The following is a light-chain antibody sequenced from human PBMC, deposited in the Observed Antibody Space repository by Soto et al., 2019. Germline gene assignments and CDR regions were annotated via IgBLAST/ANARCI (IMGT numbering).Light chain of an antibody. CDR1: SSDVGGYNY. V-gene: IGLV2-14*01. CDR3: SSYTSTSTRM. J-gene: IGLJ3*02. CDR2: EVS. Sequence: QSVLTQPASVSGSPGQSITISCTGTSSDVGGYNYVSWYQQHPGKAPKLIIYEVSNRPSGVSYRFSGSKSGNTASLTISGLQAEDEADYHCSSYTSTSTRMFGGGTKLTVL.